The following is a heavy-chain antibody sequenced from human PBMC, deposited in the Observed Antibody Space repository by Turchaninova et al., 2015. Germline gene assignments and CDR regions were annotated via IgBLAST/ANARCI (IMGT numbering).Heavy chain of an antibody. CDR2: VYYSGTT. J-gene: IGHJ3*02. CDR3: ATYPLGSSGWYALDI. V-gene: IGHV4-39*01. CDR1: GCSISSSSSF. D-gene: IGHD6-19*01. Sequence: LHLQASCPGLVMPSDTLSLTCTFPGCSISSSSSFWVWIRQPPGKGLEWIGSVYYSGTTYYNPSLKSRVTMSVDTSKNKFSLNLSSVTAADTAVYYCATYPLGSSGWYALDIWGQGTMVTVSS.